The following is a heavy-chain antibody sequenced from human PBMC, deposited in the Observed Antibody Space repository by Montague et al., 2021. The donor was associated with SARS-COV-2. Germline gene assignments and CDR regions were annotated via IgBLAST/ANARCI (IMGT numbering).Heavy chain of an antibody. V-gene: IGHV4-31*03. CDR2: IYYSGST. CDR1: GGSISSGDYY. J-gene: IGHJ2*01. Sequence: TLSLTCTVSGGSISSGDYYWSWIRQHPGKGLEWIGYIYYSGSTYYNPSLKSRVTISVDTSRNQFSLKMSSVTAADTAVYYCARSPEPMIILIITSLNWYFDLWGRGTLVTVSS. CDR3: ARSPEPMIILIITSLNWYFDL. D-gene: IGHD3-22*01.